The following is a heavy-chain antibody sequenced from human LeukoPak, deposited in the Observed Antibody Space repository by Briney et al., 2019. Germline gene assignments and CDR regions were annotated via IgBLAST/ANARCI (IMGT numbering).Heavy chain of an antibody. CDR3: ARVGYDVLTGYYVYFDN. J-gene: IGHJ4*02. CDR2: IYPTGST. Sequence: SETLSLTCTVSGGSISSYYWSWIRQPAGKGLEWIGHIYPTGSTNHNRSLKSRVTMSIDTSKNQFSLNLRSVTAADTAVYFCARVGYDVLTGYYVYFDNWGQGTLVTVSS. D-gene: IGHD3-9*01. CDR1: GGSISSYY. V-gene: IGHV4-4*07.